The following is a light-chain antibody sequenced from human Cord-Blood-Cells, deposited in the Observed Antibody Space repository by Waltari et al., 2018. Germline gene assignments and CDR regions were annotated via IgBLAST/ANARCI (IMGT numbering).Light chain of an antibody. CDR1: ALPQQY. V-gene: IGLV3-25*03. CDR2: NDS. CDR3: QSADSSGTYRWV. J-gene: IGLJ3*02. Sequence: SYELTQPPSVSVSPGQTARTTCSGDALPQQYAYWYQQKPRQAPVLVIYNDSERPSGIPERFSGSSSGTTVTLTISGVQAEDEADYYCQSADSSGTYRWVFGGGTKLTVL.